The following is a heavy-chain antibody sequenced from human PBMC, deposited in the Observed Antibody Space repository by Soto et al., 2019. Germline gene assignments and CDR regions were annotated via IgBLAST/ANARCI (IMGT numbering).Heavy chain of an antibody. Sequence: QVHLVQSGAEVRKPGASVKVSCKGSGYTFTTYGITWVRQAPGQGLEWMGWISDHNGNTNYAQKLQGRVTATRDTSTSTAYMERRNLRSDDTAVYYCARGRYGDYWGQGALVTVSS. CDR3: ARGRYGDY. CDR1: GYTFTTYG. J-gene: IGHJ4*02. V-gene: IGHV1-18*01. CDR2: ISDHNGNT. D-gene: IGHD1-1*01.